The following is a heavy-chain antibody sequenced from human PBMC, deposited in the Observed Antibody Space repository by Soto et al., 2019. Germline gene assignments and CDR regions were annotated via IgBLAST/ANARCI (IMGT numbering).Heavy chain of an antibody. J-gene: IGHJ5*02. V-gene: IGHV4-59*01. D-gene: IGHD3-16*02. Sequence: PSETLSLTCTVSGGSISSYYWSWIRQPPGKGLEWIGYIYYSGSTNYNPSLKSRVTISVDTSKNQFSLKLSSVTAADTAVYYCARVPSPLRLGELSLRMFYWFDPWGQGTLVTVSS. CDR3: ARVPSPLRLGELSLRMFYWFDP. CDR2: IYYSGST. CDR1: GGSISSYY.